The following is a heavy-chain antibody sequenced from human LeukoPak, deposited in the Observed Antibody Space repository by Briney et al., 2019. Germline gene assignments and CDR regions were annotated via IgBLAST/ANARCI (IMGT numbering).Heavy chain of an antibody. D-gene: IGHD3-10*01. J-gene: IGHJ5*02. V-gene: IGHV1-18*01. CDR2: ISAYNGNT. CDR3: ARDRSSWFDP. Sequence: ASVKVSCKASGGTFSSYAISWVRQAPGQGLEWMGWISAYNGNTNYAQKLQGRVTMTTDTSTSTAYMELRSLRSDDTAVYYCARDRSSWFDPWGQGTLVTVSS. CDR1: GGTFSSYA.